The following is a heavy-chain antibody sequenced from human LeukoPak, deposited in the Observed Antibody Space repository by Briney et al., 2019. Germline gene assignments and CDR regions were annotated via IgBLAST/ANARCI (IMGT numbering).Heavy chain of an antibody. CDR2: IYSGGST. D-gene: IGHD6-6*01. J-gene: IGHJ4*02. Sequence: GGSLRLSCAASGFTVSSNYMSWVRQAPGKGLEWVSVIYSGGSTYYADSVKGRFTISRDNSKNTLYLQMNSLRAEDTAVYYCASGSIATHLFDYWGQGTLVTVSS. CDR3: ASGSIATHLFDY. V-gene: IGHV3-53*01. CDR1: GFTVSSNY.